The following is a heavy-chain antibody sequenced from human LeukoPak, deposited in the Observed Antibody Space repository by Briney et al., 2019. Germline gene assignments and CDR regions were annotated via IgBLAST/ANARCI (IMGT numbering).Heavy chain of an antibody. Sequence: ASVKVSCKASGYTLTGYYIHWVRQAPGQGLEWMGRIHPNSGGANYAQKFQGRVTMTRDTSISTAYMELSRLRSDHTAVYYCARPYSTSFYAVDYWGQGTLVTVSS. CDR2: IHPNSGGA. CDR3: ARPYSTSFYAVDY. CDR1: GYTLTGYY. D-gene: IGHD6-13*01. V-gene: IGHV1-2*06. J-gene: IGHJ4*02.